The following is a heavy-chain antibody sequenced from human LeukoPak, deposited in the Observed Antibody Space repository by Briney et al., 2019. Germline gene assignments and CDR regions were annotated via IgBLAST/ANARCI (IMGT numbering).Heavy chain of an antibody. Sequence: SETLSLTCTVSGGSISSGSFYWGWIRQPPGKGLEWIGSIYYSGRTYYNPSLKIRVTIFVDTSKNQFSLKLNSVTAADTAVYYCARGAMATTPFFDYWGQGTLVTVSS. V-gene: IGHV4-39*01. J-gene: IGHJ4*02. CDR3: ARGAMATTPFFDY. CDR1: GGSISSGSFY. D-gene: IGHD5-24*01. CDR2: IYYSGRT.